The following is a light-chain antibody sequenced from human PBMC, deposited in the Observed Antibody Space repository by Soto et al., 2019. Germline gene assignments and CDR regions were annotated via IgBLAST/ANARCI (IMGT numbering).Light chain of an antibody. CDR2: EGT. CDR3: CSYAYTFSV. CDR1: STDVGSYNL. Sequence: QSVLTQPASVSGSPGQSITISCIGTSTDVGSYNLFSWYQQHPGKAPKLIIYEGTKRPAGVSNRFSGSKSGNTASLTVSRLQAEDEADYFCCSYAYTFSVFGGGTKLTVL. V-gene: IGLV2-23*01. J-gene: IGLJ3*02.